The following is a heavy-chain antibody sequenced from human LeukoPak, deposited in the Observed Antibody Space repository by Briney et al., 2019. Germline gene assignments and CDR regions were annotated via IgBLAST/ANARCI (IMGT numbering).Heavy chain of an antibody. CDR2: IWYDGSNK. Sequence: GRSLRLSCAASGLTFSRYGMHWVRQAPGKGLEWVAVIWYDGSNKYYADSVKGRFTISRDNSKNTLYVQMSSLRAEDTAVYYCARSGNYDCWGQGTLVTVSS. D-gene: IGHD1-1*01. J-gene: IGHJ4*02. CDR1: GLTFSRYG. V-gene: IGHV3-33*08. CDR3: ARSGNYDC.